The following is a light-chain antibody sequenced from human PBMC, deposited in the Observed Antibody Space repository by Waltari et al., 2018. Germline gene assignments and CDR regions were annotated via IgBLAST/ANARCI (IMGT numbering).Light chain of an antibody. CDR2: GAS. CDR1: QGVSRA. CDR3: QHYLRLPVT. Sequence: APVSCRASQGVSRALAWDQQKPGQAPRLLIYGASTRATGIPDRFSGSGSGTDFSLTISRLEPDDFAVYFCQHYLRLPVTFGQGTTVEI. V-gene: IGKV3-20*01. J-gene: IGKJ1*01.